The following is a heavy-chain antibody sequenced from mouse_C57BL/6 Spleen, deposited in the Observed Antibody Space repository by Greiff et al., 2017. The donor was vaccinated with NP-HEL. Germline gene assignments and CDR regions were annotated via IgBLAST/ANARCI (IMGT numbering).Heavy chain of an antibody. CDR2: ISSGGSYT. J-gene: IGHJ4*01. CDR1: GFTFSSYG. V-gene: IGHV5-6*02. CDR3: ARQRYDYDVYYAMDY. D-gene: IGHD2-4*01. Sequence: DVKLQESGGDLVKPGGSLKLSCAASGFTFSSYGMSWVRQTPDKRLEWVATISSGGSYTYYPDSVKGRFTISRDNAKNILYLQMSSLKSEDTAMYYCARQRYDYDVYYAMDYWGQGTSVTVSS.